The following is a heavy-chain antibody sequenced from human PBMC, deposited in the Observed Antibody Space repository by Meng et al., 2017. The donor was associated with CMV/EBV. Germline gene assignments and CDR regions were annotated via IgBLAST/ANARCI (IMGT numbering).Heavy chain of an antibody. D-gene: IGHD2-2*01. CDR1: GGTFSSYA. CDR2: IIPIFGTA. V-gene: IGHV1-69*05. CDR3: ARGTSSRIGWFDP. J-gene: IGHJ5*02. Sequence: SVKVSCKASGGTFSSYAISWVQQAPGQGLEWMGGIIPIFGTANYAQKFQGRVTITTDESTSTAYMELSSLRSEDTAVYYCARGTSSRIGWFDPWGQGTLVTVSS.